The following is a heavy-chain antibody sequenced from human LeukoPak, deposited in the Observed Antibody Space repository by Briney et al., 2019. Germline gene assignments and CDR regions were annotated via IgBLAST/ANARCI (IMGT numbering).Heavy chain of an antibody. CDR3: ARVSAGIAVAGGEFDY. V-gene: IGHV4-34*01. J-gene: IGHJ4*02. Sequence: SETLSLTCAVYGGSFSGYYWSWIRQPPGKGLEWIGEINHSGSTNYNSSLKSRVTISVDTSKNQFSLKLSSVTAADTAVYYCARVSAGIAVAGGEFDYWGQGTLVTVSS. CDR2: INHSGST. D-gene: IGHD6-19*01. CDR1: GGSFSGYY.